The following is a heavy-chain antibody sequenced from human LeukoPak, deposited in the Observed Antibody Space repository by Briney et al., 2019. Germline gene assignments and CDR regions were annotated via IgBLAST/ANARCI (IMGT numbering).Heavy chain of an antibody. V-gene: IGHV1-2*02. Sequence: ASVKVSCKASGYTFTGYYMHWVRQAPGQGLEWMGWINPNSGGTNYAQKFQGRVTMTRDTSISTAYMELSRLRSDDTAVYYCARDGYGDYAWFDPWGQGTLVTVSS. J-gene: IGHJ5*02. CDR1: GYTFTGYY. CDR3: ARDGYGDYAWFDP. D-gene: IGHD4-17*01. CDR2: INPNSGGT.